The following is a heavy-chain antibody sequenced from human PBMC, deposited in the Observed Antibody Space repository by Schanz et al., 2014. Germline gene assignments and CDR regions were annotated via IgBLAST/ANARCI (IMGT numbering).Heavy chain of an antibody. V-gene: IGHV3-30*02. J-gene: IGHJ6*02. CDR2: IRYDGSNK. Sequence: QVQLVESGGGVVQPGRSLRLSCAASGFTFSNFGLHWVRQAPGKGLNWVAFIRYDGSNKYYADSVKGRFTISRDNSKNTLYLQMNSLRAEDTAVYYCAKDPYGMDVWGQGTTVTVSS. CDR3: AKDPYGMDV. CDR1: GFTFSNFG.